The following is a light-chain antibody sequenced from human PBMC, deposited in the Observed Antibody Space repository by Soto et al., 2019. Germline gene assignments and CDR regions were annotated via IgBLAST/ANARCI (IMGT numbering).Light chain of an antibody. CDR3: QQYNNWPLQT. J-gene: IGKJ1*01. Sequence: EIVMTQSPATLSVSPGEGATLSCRASQSVSSNLAWYQKKPGQAPRLLIYAASTRATGIPARSSGSGSGTEFTLTISSLQSEDFAVYYCQQYNNWPLQTFGQGTKVDIK. CDR2: AAS. CDR1: QSVSSN. V-gene: IGKV3-15*01.